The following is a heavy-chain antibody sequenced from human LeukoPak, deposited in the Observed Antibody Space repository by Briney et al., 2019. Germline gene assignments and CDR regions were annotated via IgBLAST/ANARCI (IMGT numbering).Heavy chain of an antibody. Sequence: GASVKVSCKASGYTFTNYAIHWVRQAPGQRLEWVGWINAGNGNTKYTQKFQDRVTITRDTSASTAYMELSSLTSEDTAVFYCARSWTSSWSFYLDFWGQGTLVTVSS. CDR2: INAGNGNT. J-gene: IGHJ4*02. D-gene: IGHD6-13*01. CDR3: ARSWTSSWSFYLDF. CDR1: GYTFTNYA. V-gene: IGHV1-3*01.